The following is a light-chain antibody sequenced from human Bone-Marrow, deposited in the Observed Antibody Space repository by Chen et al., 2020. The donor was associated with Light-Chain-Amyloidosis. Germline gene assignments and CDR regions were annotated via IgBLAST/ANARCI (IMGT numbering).Light chain of an antibody. J-gene: IGKJ4*01. CDR3: QQYYSAPLT. CDR1: QSVLYNDNNKNY. V-gene: IGKV4-1*01. CDR2: WAS. Sequence: DFVLTQSPDSLAVSLGERASINCKSSQSVLYNDNNKNYLAWYQQKPGQPPKLLIYWASTRESGVPDRFTGSGSGTDCALTISSLQAGDVAVYYCQQYYSAPLTFGGGTKVEI.